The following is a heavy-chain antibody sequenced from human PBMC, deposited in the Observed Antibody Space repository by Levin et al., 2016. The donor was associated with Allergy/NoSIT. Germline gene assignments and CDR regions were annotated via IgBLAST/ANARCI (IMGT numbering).Heavy chain of an antibody. Sequence: GGSLRLSCAASGFTFSSYAMSWVRQAPGKGLEWVSGINWNGGSTGYADSVKGRFTISRDNAKNSLYLQMNSLRAEDTALYHCARHYDITMVPNWFDPWGQGTLVTVSS. V-gene: IGHV3-20*01. J-gene: IGHJ5*02. D-gene: IGHD3-10*01. CDR1: GFTFSSYA. CDR2: INWNGGST. CDR3: ARHYDITMVPNWFDP.